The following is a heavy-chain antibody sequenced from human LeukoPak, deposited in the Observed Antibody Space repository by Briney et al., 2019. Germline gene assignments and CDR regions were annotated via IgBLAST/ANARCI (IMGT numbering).Heavy chain of an antibody. CDR1: GGSISSYY. J-gene: IGHJ6*02. CDR3: AREQAYYYDSSYYYYYGMDV. Sequence: SETLSLTCTVSGGSISSYYWRWIRQPPGKGLEWIGYIYYSGSTNYNPSLKSRVTISVDTSKNQFSLKLSSVTAADTAVYYCAREQAYYYDSSYYYYYGMDVWGQGTTVTVSS. D-gene: IGHD3-22*01. CDR2: IYYSGST. V-gene: IGHV4-59*01.